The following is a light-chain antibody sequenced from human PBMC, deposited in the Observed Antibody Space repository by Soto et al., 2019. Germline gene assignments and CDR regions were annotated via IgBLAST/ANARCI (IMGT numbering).Light chain of an antibody. CDR3: SSYTRRSSAYV. CDR2: EVS. CDR1: SSDVGGYNY. J-gene: IGLJ1*01. V-gene: IGLV2-14*01. Sequence: QSALTQPASVSGSPGQSITISCSGSSSDVGGYNYVSWYQQHPGKAPKLMIYEVSSRPSWVSYRFFGSKSGNTAALTISGFQPDDDDDYFCSSYTRRSSAYVFGTGTKLTVL.